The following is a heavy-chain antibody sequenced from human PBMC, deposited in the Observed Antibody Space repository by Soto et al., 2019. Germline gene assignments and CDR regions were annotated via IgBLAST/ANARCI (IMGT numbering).Heavy chain of an antibody. D-gene: IGHD3-16*01. V-gene: IGHV1-18*04. CDR3: AREGLLWASPENWFDP. J-gene: IGHJ5*02. Sequence: QVQLVQSGAEVKKPGASVKVSCKASGYTFTSYAISWVRQAPGQGLEWMVRTSAYNGNTNYAQKLQGRVTMTTDPSTSAAHMELWSLRSDKTAVYYCAREGLLWASPENWFDPWGQGTLVTVSS. CDR1: GYTFTSYA. CDR2: TSAYNGNT.